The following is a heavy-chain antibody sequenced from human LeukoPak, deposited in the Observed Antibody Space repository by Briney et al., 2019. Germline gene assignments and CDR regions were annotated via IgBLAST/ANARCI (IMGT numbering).Heavy chain of an antibody. CDR1: GFTFSSYA. D-gene: IGHD5-18*01. Sequence: GGSLRLSCAASGFTFSSYAMSWVGHAPGKGLEWFSAISGSGGSTYYADPVKGRFTISRDNSKNTLYLQMNSLRAEDTAVYYCAKDRASWIQLGDAFDIWGQGTMVTVSS. J-gene: IGHJ3*02. CDR3: AKDRASWIQLGDAFDI. CDR2: ISGSGGST. V-gene: IGHV3-23*01.